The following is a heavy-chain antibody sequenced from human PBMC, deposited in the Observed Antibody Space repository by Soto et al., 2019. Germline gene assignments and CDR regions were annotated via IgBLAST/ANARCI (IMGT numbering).Heavy chain of an antibody. CDR3: AKRSSSSTFDY. J-gene: IGHJ4*02. D-gene: IGHD6-6*01. V-gene: IGHV3-23*01. Sequence: RGSLTLSCTTSGFTFTSYAMSWVRQAPGKGLEWVSTISNSGGSTYYADSVKVRLTISRDNSKNTLYPQMNSLRAEDTAVYYCAKRSSSSTFDYWGQGT. CDR2: ISNSGGST. CDR1: GFTFTSYA.